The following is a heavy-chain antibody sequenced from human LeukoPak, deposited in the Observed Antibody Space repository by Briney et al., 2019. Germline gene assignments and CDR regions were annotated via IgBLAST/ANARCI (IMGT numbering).Heavy chain of an antibody. J-gene: IGHJ4*02. D-gene: IGHD6-13*01. V-gene: IGHV4-59*12. CDR3: ARGIAGSLDY. CDR2: IYYSGST. Sequence: SETLSLTCTVSGGSISSYYWSWIRQPPGKGLEWIGYIYYSGSTYYNPSLKSRVTISVDTSKNQFSLKLSSVTAADTAVYYCARGIAGSLDYWGQGTLVTVSS. CDR1: GGSISSYY.